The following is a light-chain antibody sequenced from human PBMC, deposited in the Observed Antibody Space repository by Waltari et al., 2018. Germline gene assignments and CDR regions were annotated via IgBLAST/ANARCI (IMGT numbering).Light chain of an antibody. V-gene: IGLV4-69*01. CDR1: SGHRCYD. CDR2: LNSDGSH. J-gene: IGLJ3*02. Sequence: QLVLTQSPSASASLGASVKLTCTLSSGHRCYDIAWHNQQPEKGPRYLMKLNSDGSHSKGDGIPDRFSGSSSGAERYLTISSLQSEDEADYYCQTWGTGIQVFGGGTKLTVL. CDR3: QTWGTGIQV.